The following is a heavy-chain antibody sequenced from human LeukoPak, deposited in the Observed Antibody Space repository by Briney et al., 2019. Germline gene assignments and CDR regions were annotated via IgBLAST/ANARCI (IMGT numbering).Heavy chain of an antibody. CDR3: AREVAARLDYFDY. Sequence: ASVKVSCKASGYTFTGYYMHWVRQAPGQGLEWMGWINPNSGGTNYAQKFQGRVTMTRDTSISTAYMELSRLRSDGTAVYYCAREVAARLDYFDYWGQGTLVTVSS. CDR2: INPNSGGT. D-gene: IGHD6-6*01. V-gene: IGHV1-2*02. J-gene: IGHJ4*02. CDR1: GYTFTGYY.